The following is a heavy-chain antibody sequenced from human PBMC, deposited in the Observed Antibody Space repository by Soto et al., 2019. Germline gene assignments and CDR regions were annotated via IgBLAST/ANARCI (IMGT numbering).Heavy chain of an antibody. D-gene: IGHD5-18*01. J-gene: IGHJ6*02. CDR3: ARHRFGSAMVPRGYYHGMDV. CDR1: GYSFTSYW. CDR2: IYPGDSDT. V-gene: IGHV5-51*01. Sequence: PGESLKISCKGSGYSFTSYWIGWVRQMPGKGLEWMGIIYPGDSDTRYSPSFQGQVTISADKSISTAYLQWSSLKASDTAMYYCARHRFGSAMVPRGYYHGMDVWGQGTTVTVSS.